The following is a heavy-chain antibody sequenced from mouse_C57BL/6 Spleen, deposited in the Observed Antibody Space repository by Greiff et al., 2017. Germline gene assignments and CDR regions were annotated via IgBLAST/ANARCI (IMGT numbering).Heavy chain of an antibody. CDR2: ISSGSSTI. Sequence: EVQGVESGGGLVKPGGSLKLSCAASGFTFSDYGMHWVRQAPEKGLEWVAYISSGSSTIYYADTVKGRFTISRDNAKNTLFLQMTSLRSEDTAMYYCARGIYYYGSSYLYAMDYWGQGTSVTVSS. D-gene: IGHD1-1*01. J-gene: IGHJ4*01. V-gene: IGHV5-17*01. CDR3: ARGIYYYGSSYLYAMDY. CDR1: GFTFSDYG.